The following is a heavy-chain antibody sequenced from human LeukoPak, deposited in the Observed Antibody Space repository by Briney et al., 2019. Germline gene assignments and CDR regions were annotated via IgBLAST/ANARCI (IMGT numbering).Heavy chain of an antibody. CDR1: GGSISSSSYY. V-gene: IGHV4-39*07. CDR3: ARAPDDSSGYYDGYYYYMDV. J-gene: IGHJ6*03. Sequence: SETLSLTCTVSGGSISSSSYYWGWIRQPPGKGLEWIGSIYYSGSTYYNPSLKSRVTISVDTSKNQFSLKLSSVTAADTAVYYCARAPDDSSGYYDGYYYYMDVWGKGTTVTISS. CDR2: IYYSGST. D-gene: IGHD3-22*01.